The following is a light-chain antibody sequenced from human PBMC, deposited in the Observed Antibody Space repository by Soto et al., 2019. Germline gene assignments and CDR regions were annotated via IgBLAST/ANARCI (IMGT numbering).Light chain of an antibody. CDR3: QQYHTWPIT. Sequence: ITMSPSSLPGSQGDRVTLPCRASQGVSRKLAWYQHKPGQAPRLLISAASTGATGIPARFSGSGSGTEFTLSISSLQSEDCATYYCQQYHTWPITFGQGTKVDIK. V-gene: IGKV3-15*01. CDR1: QGVSRK. CDR2: AAS. J-gene: IGKJ1*01.